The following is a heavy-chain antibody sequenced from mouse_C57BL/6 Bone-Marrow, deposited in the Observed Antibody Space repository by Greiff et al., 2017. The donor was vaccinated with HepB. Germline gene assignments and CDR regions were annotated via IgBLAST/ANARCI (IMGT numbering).Heavy chain of an antibody. CDR1: GFTFSSYG. V-gene: IGHV5-6*01. CDR3: ARHRPPGDY. CDR2: ISSGGSYT. Sequence: EVMLVESGGDLVKPGGSLKLSCAASGFTFSSYGMSWVRQTPDKRLEWVATISSGGSYTYYPDSVKGRFTISRDNAKNTLYLQMSSLKSEDTAMYYCARHRPPGDYWGQGTTLTVSS. J-gene: IGHJ2*01.